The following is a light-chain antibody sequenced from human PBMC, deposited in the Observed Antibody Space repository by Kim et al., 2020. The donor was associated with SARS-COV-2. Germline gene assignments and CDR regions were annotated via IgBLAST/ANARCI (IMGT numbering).Light chain of an antibody. J-gene: IGLJ2*01. CDR1: SSDVGGYKY. CDR3: ISYTSRNTVV. Sequence: GQSSTTSCPGTSSDVGGYKYVSWYQQHPGKAPKLMIYDVNNRPSGVSNRFSGSQSGYTASLTISGLQAEDEADYYCISYTSRNTVVFGGGTQLTVL. CDR2: DVN. V-gene: IGLV2-14*03.